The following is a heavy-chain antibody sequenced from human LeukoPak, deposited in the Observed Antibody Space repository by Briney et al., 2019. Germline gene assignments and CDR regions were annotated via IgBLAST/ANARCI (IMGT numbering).Heavy chain of an antibody. J-gene: IGHJ4*02. Sequence: PGGSLRLSCAASGFTFSNAWMSWVRQAPGKGLEWVGRIKSKTDGGTTDYAAPVKGRFTISRDDSKNTLYLQMNSLRAEDTALYYCAREAFQFGQYYFDYWGQGTPVTVSS. CDR3: AREAFQFGQYYFDY. D-gene: IGHD3-10*01. V-gene: IGHV3-15*01. CDR1: GFTFSNAW. CDR2: IKSKTDGGTT.